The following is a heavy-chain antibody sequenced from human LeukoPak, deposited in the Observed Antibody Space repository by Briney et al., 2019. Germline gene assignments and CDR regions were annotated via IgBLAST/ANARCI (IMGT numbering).Heavy chain of an antibody. D-gene: IGHD1-7*01. CDR1: GFTFDDYA. CDR3: AKVAWNWGDAFDI. Sequence: PGGSLRLSCAASGFTFDDYAMHWVRQAPGKGLEWVSGISWNSGSIGYADSVKGRFTISRDNAKNSLYLQMNSLRAEDTALYYCAKVAWNWGDAFDIWGQGTMVTVSS. CDR2: ISWNSGSI. J-gene: IGHJ3*02. V-gene: IGHV3-9*01.